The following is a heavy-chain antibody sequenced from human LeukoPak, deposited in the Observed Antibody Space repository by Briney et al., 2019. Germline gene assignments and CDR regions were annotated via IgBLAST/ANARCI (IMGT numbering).Heavy chain of an antibody. D-gene: IGHD3-22*01. Sequence: GGSLRLSCAPCGFTFNSYTMNWVRQAPGKGLEWVSSISSSSRSSYIYYADSVKGRFTISRDNAKNSLYLQMNSLRAEDTAVYHCARDRSGDTMIYDYWGQGTLVTVSS. CDR1: GFTFNSYT. J-gene: IGHJ4*02. CDR3: ARDRSGDTMIYDY. CDR2: ISSSSRSSYI. V-gene: IGHV3-21*01.